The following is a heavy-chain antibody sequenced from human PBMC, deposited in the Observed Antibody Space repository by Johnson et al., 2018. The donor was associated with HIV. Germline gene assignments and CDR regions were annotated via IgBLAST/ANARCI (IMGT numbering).Heavy chain of an antibody. CDR3: ARGGAVYKNFWSGSWLSDPFDV. D-gene: IGHD3-3*02. CDR2: IYWNGGRT. V-gene: IGHV3-20*04. J-gene: IGHJ3*01. CDR1: GFTFSSYG. Sequence: VQLVESGGGLVQPGGSLRLSCAASGFTFSSYGMSWVRQAPGKGLEWVSGIYWNGGRTSYADSVKGRFTISRDNATNSLYLQMNSLRAEDTALYYYARGGAVYKNFWSGSWLSDPFDVWGHGTMVIVS.